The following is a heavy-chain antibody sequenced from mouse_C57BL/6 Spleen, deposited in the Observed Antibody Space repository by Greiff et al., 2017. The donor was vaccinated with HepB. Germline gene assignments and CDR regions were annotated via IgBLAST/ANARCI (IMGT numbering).Heavy chain of an antibody. V-gene: IGHV1-54*01. Sequence: VQVVESGAELVRPGTSLKVSCTASGYAFTNYVIEWVKQSPGQGLEWIGVINPGRGGTYYTEKFKGKATMTADKSSSTAYMQISSLTSEDSAVYDCARSNYYGNYEMGYYGMDYWGQGTSVTVSS. CDR3: ARSNYYGNYEMGYYGMDY. J-gene: IGHJ4*01. CDR1: GYAFTNYV. D-gene: IGHD2-1*01. CDR2: INPGRGGT.